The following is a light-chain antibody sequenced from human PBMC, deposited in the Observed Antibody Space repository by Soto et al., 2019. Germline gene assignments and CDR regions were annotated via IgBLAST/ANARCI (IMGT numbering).Light chain of an antibody. CDR2: GAS. V-gene: IGKV3-20*01. CDR3: QHYGSSRT. Sequence: EIVLTQSPGTLSLSPGEGATLSCRASQTVDSSLAWYQQKPGQAPRLLIYGASGRATGIPDRFSGSGSGTDFTLTISRLEPEDFAVYYCQHYGSSRTFGQGTKVEIK. CDR1: QTVDSS. J-gene: IGKJ1*01.